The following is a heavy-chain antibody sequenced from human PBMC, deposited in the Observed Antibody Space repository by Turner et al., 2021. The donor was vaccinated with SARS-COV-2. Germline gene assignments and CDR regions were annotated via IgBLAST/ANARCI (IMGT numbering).Heavy chain of an antibody. CDR1: GFTFSSYG. CDR2: IWYDGSNK. D-gene: IGHD5-18*01. CDR3: AREGTAMVQNFDY. Sequence: QVQLVESGGGVVQPGRSLRLSCAASGFTFSSYGMHWVRQAPGKGLEWVAVIWYDGSNKYYADSVKGRFTISRDNSKNTPYLQMNSLRAEDTAVYYCAREGTAMVQNFDYWGQGTLVTVSS. J-gene: IGHJ4*02. V-gene: IGHV3-33*01.